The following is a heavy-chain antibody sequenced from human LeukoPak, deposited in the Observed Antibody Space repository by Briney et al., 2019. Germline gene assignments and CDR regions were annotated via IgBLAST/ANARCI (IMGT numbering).Heavy chain of an antibody. V-gene: IGHV1-8*01. CDR2: MNPNSGNT. J-gene: IGHJ4*02. Sequence: ASVKVSCKASRYTFTNYDINWVRQAPGQGLEWMGWMNPNSGNTGYAQKFQDRVTMTRNTSINTVYMELTSLRSEDTAVYYCARATNYYDSSGYSTMPYDYWGQGSLVTVSS. CDR1: RYTFTNYD. CDR3: ARATNYYDSSGYSTMPYDY. D-gene: IGHD3-22*01.